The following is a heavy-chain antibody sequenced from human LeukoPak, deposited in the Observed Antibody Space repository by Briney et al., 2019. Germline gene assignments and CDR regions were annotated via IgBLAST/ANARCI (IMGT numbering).Heavy chain of an antibody. J-gene: IGHJ4*02. Sequence: GASVKVSCKASGYTFTSYGISWVRQAPGQVLEWMGWISAYNGNTNYAQKFQGRVTMTRDTSISTAYMELSRLRSDDTAVYYCASPHGASYYYFDYWGQGTLVTVSS. CDR1: GYTFTSYG. V-gene: IGHV1-18*01. CDR3: ASPHGASYYYFDY. D-gene: IGHD4/OR15-4a*01. CDR2: ISAYNGNT.